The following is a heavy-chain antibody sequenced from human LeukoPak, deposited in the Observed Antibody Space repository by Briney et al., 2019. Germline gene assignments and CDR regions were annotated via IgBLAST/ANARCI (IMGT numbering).Heavy chain of an antibody. Sequence: GGSLRLSCAPSGFTFSSYWMSWARQAPGKGRGWGANIKQDGSEKYYVDSVKGRFTISRDNAKNSLYLQMNSLRAEDTAVYYCARRNNVVVTAPFDYWGQGTLVTVSS. CDR1: GFTFSSYW. D-gene: IGHD2-21*02. CDR2: IKQDGSEK. CDR3: ARRNNVVVTAPFDY. J-gene: IGHJ4*02. V-gene: IGHV3-7*01.